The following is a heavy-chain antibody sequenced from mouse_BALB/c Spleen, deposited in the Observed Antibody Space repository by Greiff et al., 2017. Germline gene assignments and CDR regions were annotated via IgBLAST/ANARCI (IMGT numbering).Heavy chain of an antibody. Sequence: EVQLQQSGAELMKPGASVKIPCKASGYTFTDYNMDWVKQSHGKSLEWIGDINPNNGGTIYNQKFKGKATLTVDKSSSTAYMELRSLTSEDTAVYYCARWGENYGSSYFAYWGQGTLVTVSA. CDR2: INPNNGGT. V-gene: IGHV1-18*01. D-gene: IGHD1-1*01. J-gene: IGHJ3*01. CDR1: GYTFTDYN. CDR3: ARWGENYGSSYFAY.